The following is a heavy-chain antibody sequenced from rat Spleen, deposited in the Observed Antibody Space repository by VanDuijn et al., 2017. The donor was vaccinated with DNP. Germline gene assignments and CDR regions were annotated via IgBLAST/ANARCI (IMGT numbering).Heavy chain of an antibody. D-gene: IGHD1-11*01. V-gene: IGHV5-31*01. J-gene: IGHJ3*01. Sequence: EVQLVESGGGLVQPGRSLKLSCVASGFTFNNYWMTWIRQAPGKGLEWVASITNTGGSTYYPDSVKGRFTISRDNAKSTLYLQMDSLRSEDTATYYWARHGDGNYGFDWFAYWGQGTLVTVSS. CDR3: ARHGDGNYGFDWFAY. CDR1: GFTFNNYW. CDR2: ITNTGGST.